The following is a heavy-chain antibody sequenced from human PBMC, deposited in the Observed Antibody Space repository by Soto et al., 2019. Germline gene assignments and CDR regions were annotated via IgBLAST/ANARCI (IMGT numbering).Heavy chain of an antibody. V-gene: IGHV1-2*02. CDR1: GYTFTGYY. CDR2: INPNSGGT. J-gene: IGHJ6*02. CDR3: ARDVTYTVVTPLYYYYGMDV. D-gene: IGHD2-21*02. Sequence: QVQLVQSGAEVKKPGASVKVSCKASGYTFTGYYMHWVRQAPGQGLEWMGWINPNSGGTNYAQKFQGRVTMTRDTSISTAYMELSRLRSDDTAVYYCARDVTYTVVTPLYYYYGMDVWGQGTTVTVSS.